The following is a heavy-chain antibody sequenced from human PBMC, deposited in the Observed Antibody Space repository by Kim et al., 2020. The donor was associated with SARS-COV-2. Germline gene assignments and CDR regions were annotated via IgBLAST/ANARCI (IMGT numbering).Heavy chain of an antibody. J-gene: IGHJ4*02. CDR2: INHSGST. CDR1: GGSFSGYY. Sequence: SETLSLTCAVYGGSFSGYYWSWIRQPPGKGLEWIGEINHSGSTNYNPSLKSRVTISVDTSKNKFSLKLSSVIAADTAVDYCSRERGSVFDYWGQGTRVSV. V-gene: IGHV4-34*01. CDR3: SRERGSVFDY.